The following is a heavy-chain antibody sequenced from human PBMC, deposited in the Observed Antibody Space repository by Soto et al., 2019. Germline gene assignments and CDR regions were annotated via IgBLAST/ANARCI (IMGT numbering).Heavy chain of an antibody. D-gene: IGHD3-10*01. CDR1: GFTFSSYA. J-gene: IGHJ4*02. Sequence: GGSLRLSCAASGFTFSSYAMSWVRQAPGKGLEWVSAISGSGGSTYYSDSVKGRFTISGDNSKTTLYLQMNSLKAEDTAVYYCAKDGSQYYNLFFDCWGQGTLVTVSS. CDR3: AKDGSQYYNLFFDC. CDR2: ISGSGGST. V-gene: IGHV3-23*01.